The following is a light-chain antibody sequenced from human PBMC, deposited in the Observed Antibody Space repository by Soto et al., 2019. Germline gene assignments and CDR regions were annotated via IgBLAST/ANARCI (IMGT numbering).Light chain of an antibody. J-gene: IGKJ3*01. CDR2: GAS. CDR1: QSVSSN. Sequence: EIVMTQSPATLSVSPGERATLSCRASQSVSSNLAWYQQKPGQAPRLLIYGASTRATGIPARFSGSGSGTEFTLTIRRLQSEDFALYYLQQYNNWPFTCGPGTHVAIK. CDR3: QQYNNWPFT. V-gene: IGKV3-15*01.